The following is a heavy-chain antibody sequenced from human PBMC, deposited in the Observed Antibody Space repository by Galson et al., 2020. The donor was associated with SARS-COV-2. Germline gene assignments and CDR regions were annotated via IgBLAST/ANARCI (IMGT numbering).Heavy chain of an antibody. J-gene: IGHJ2*01. D-gene: IGHD3-10*01. CDR2: ISYDGSNK. Sequence: GGSLRLSCAASGFTFSSYAMHWVRQAPGKGLEWVAVISYDGSNKYYADSVKGRFTISRDNSENTLYLQMNSLRAEDTAVYYCARVPGGLLPNWYFDLWGRGTLVTVSS. CDR3: ARVPGGLLPNWYFDL. CDR1: GFTFSSYA. V-gene: IGHV3-30-3*01.